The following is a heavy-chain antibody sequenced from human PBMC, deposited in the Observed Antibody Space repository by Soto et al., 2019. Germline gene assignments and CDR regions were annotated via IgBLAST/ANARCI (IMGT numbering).Heavy chain of an antibody. Sequence: QVQLQESGPGLVKPSQTLSLTCTVSGGSISSGGYYWSWIRQHPGKGLEWIGYIYYSGSTYYNPSLESRVTISVDTSKNQFSLKLSSVTAADTAVYYCARGIQLWSKEYYFDYWGQGTLVTVSS. CDR3: ARGIQLWSKEYYFDY. D-gene: IGHD5-18*01. CDR2: IYYSGST. V-gene: IGHV4-31*03. J-gene: IGHJ4*02. CDR1: GGSISSGGYY.